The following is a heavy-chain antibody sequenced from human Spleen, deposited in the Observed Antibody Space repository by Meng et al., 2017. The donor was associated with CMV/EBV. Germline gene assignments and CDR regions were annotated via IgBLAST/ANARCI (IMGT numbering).Heavy chain of an antibody. CDR2: IRYDGSNN. CDR1: GFTFSSYG. V-gene: IGHV3-30*02. Sequence: GGSLRLSCAASGFTFSSYGMHWVRQAPGKGLEWVAFIRYDGSNNYYADSVKGRFTISRDNSKNTLYLQMNSLRAEDTAVYYCAKTRTLFWSGYYPYYYYGMDVWGQGTTVTVSS. CDR3: AKTRTLFWSGYYPYYYYGMDV. J-gene: IGHJ6*02. D-gene: IGHD3-3*01.